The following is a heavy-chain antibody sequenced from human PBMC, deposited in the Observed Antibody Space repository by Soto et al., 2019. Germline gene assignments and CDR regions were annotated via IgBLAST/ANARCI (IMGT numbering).Heavy chain of an antibody. Sequence: EVQLVESGGGLVQPGGSLRLSCAASGFIFSNYWMNWVRQAAGKGLEWVANIKQDGSEKYYVDSVKGRFTISRDNAKNSLYLQMNSLRAEDTAVYYCARTIQGIIVRGVIMSYYGMDVWGQGTTVTVSS. CDR3: ARTIQGIIVRGVIMSYYGMDV. V-gene: IGHV3-7*03. D-gene: IGHD3-10*01. CDR1: GFIFSNYW. J-gene: IGHJ6*02. CDR2: IKQDGSEK.